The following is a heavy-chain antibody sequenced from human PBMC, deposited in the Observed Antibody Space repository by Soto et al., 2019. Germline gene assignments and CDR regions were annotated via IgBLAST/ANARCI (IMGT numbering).Heavy chain of an antibody. Sequence: QVQLVESGGGVVQPGRSLRLSCAASGFTFSSYAMHWVRQAPGKGLEWVAVISYDGSNKYYADSVKGRFTISRDNSKNTLYLQMNSLRAEDTAVYYCSLRFGESPWYYYYGMDVWGQGTTVTVSS. CDR2: ISYDGSNK. CDR1: GFTFSSYA. J-gene: IGHJ6*02. CDR3: SLRFGESPWYYYYGMDV. V-gene: IGHV3-30-3*01. D-gene: IGHD3-10*01.